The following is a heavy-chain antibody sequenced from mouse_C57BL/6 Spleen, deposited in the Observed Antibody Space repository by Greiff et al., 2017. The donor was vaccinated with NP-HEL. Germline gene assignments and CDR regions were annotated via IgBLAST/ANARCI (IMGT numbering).Heavy chain of an antibody. D-gene: IGHD3-2*02. V-gene: IGHV2-2*01. J-gene: IGHJ2*01. CDR1: GFSLTSYG. CDR2: IWSGGST. CDR3: ASDSSGNFDY. Sequence: QVQLKQSGPGLVQPSQSLSITCTVSGFSLTSYGVHWVRQSPGKGLEWLGVIWSGGSTDYNAAFISRLSISKDNSKSQVFFKMNSLQADDTAIYYCASDSSGNFDYWGQGTTLTVSS.